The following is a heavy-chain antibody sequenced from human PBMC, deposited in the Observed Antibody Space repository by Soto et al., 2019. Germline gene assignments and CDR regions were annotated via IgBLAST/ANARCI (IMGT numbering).Heavy chain of an antibody. J-gene: IGHJ4*02. CDR3: AKGRGQNWNFDY. CDR2: ISGSGGTA. CDR1: GFTFSSYA. Sequence: EVQLLESGGGSVQPGGSLRLSCAASGFTFSSYAMHWVRRPPGKGLEWVSSISGSGGTAYYAGSVKGRFSISRDSLVNTLYLQMNSLRADDTAVYYCAKGRGQNWNFDYWGQGTLVTVSP. D-gene: IGHD1-1*01. V-gene: IGHV3-23*01.